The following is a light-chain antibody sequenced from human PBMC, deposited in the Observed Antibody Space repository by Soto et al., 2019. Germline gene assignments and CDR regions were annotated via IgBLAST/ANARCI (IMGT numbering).Light chain of an antibody. CDR2: GGS. J-gene: IGKJ1*01. CDR1: QSVSSTS. Sequence: EIVLTQSPGTLSFSPGERATLSCRASQSVSSTSLAWYQQKPGQAPRLLIYGGSSRATGIPDRFSGSGSGTDFTLTISRLEPEDFAVYYCQQYDSSPPWTFDQGTKVEIK. CDR3: QQYDSSPPWT. V-gene: IGKV3-20*01.